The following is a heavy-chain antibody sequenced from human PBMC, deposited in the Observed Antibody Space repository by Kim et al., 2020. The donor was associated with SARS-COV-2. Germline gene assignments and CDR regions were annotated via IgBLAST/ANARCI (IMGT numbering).Heavy chain of an antibody. J-gene: IGHJ4*02. CDR3: ATMVRGVTAYFDY. V-gene: IGHV3-33*01. Sequence: YYAASVKGRFTISRDNSKNTLYLQMNSLRAEDTAVYYCATMVRGVTAYFDYWGQGTLVTVSS. D-gene: IGHD3-10*01.